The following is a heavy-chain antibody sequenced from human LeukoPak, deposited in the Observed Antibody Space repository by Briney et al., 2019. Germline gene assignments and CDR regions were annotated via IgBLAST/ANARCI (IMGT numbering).Heavy chain of an antibody. Sequence: GGSLRLSCAASGFTFSLYAMHWVRQAPGKGLEWVAVISYDGSNKYYADSVKGRFTISRDNSKNTLYLQMSSLRADDTAVYYCVRGGQYDYVWGSYRYWGQGTLVTVSS. V-gene: IGHV3-30*04. CDR1: GFTFSLYA. J-gene: IGHJ4*02. CDR2: ISYDGSNK. D-gene: IGHD3-16*02. CDR3: VRGGQYDYVWGSYRY.